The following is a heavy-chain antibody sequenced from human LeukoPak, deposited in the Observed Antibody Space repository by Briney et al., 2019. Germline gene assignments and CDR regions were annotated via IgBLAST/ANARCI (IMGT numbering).Heavy chain of an antibody. CDR3: AKGSWDLPSSSSRLFDY. D-gene: IGHD6-13*01. J-gene: IGHJ4*02. Sequence: PGGSLRLSCVASGFSFSNYAMSWVRQAPGKGLEWVSAISGSGVSTYFADSVKGRFTVSRDNSKNTLYLQMNSLRAEDTAVYYCAKGSWDLPSSSSRLFDYWGQGTLVTVSS. CDR2: ISGSGVST. CDR1: GFSFSNYA. V-gene: IGHV3-23*01.